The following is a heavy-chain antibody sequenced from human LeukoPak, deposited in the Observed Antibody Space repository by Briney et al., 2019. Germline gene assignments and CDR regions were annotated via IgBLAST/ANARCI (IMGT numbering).Heavy chain of an antibody. CDR1: GYTFTVYY. CDR2: IKPNSGGT. J-gene: IGHJ5*02. V-gene: IGHV1-2*02. Sequence: ASVKVSCKASGYTFTVYYLHWVRQAPGQGLEWMGWIKPNSGGTNYAHKFQGRVTMTRDTSLNTAYMELNRLISDDTAVYYCAREPVTGTLNFFDPWGQGALVTVTS. D-gene: IGHD6-19*01. CDR3: AREPVTGTLNFFDP.